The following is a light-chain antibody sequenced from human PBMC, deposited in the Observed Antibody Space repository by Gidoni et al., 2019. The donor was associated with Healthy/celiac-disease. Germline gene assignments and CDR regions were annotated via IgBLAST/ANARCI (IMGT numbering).Light chain of an antibody. V-gene: IGLV3-10*01. CDR2: EDS. CDR3: YSTDSSGNHRV. Sequence: SYELTQQPSASASPGQTARITCSGDALPKKYPYWYQQKSGQAPVLVIFEDSKRPSGIPERFSGSSSWTMATLTISGAQVEDEADYYCYSTDSSGNHRVFGGGTKLTVL. CDR1: ALPKKY. J-gene: IGLJ2*01.